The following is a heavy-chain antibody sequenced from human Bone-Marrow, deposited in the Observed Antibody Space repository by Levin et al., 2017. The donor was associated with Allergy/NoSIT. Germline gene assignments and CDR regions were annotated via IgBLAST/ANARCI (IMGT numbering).Heavy chain of an antibody. J-gene: IGHJ4*02. Sequence: GESLKISCVASGFRFSDYVLNWVRQAPGKGLEWVSVISGSGENTYYADSVKGRFTISRDPSKNTLYLQMNSLSAEDTAVYHCVRTPGALVVTPYFDSWGQGTLVTVSS. CDR3: VRTPGALVVTPYFDS. D-gene: IGHD2-21*01. CDR1: GFRFSDYV. CDR2: ISGSGENT. V-gene: IGHV3-23*01.